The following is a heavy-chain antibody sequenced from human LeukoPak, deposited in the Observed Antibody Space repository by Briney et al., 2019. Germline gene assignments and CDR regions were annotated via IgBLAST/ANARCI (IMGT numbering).Heavy chain of an antibody. Sequence: GASVKVSCKASGGTFSSYTISWVRQAPGQGLEWMGRIIPILGIANYAQKSQGRVTITADKSTSTAYMQLSSLRSEDTGVYYCARVTGYCSGGRCISKNYYFDSWGPGTLVTVSP. CDR1: GGTFSSYT. D-gene: IGHD2-15*01. CDR2: IIPILGIA. CDR3: ARVTGYCSGGRCISKNYYFDS. J-gene: IGHJ4*02. V-gene: IGHV1-69*02.